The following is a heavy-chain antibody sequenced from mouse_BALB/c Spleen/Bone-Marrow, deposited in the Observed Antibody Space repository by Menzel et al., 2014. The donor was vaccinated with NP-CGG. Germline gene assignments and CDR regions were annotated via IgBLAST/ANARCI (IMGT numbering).Heavy chain of an antibody. J-gene: IGHJ4*01. Sequence: EVHLVESGGGSVQPGGSLRLSCATSGFTFTDYYMSWVRQPPGKALEWLGFIRNKANGYTTEYSASVKGRFTISRDNSQSILYLQMNTLRAEDRATYYCARNYDGAMDYWGQGTSVTVSS. CDR2: IRNKANGYTT. CDR1: GFTFTDYY. V-gene: IGHV7-3*02. CDR3: ARNYDGAMDY. D-gene: IGHD2-12*01.